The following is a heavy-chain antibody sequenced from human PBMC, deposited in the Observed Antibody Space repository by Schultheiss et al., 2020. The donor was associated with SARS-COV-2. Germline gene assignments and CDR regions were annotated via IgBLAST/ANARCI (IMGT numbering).Heavy chain of an antibody. CDR2: IYYSGST. Sequence: SETLSLTCTVSGGSISSYYWSWIRQPPGKGLEWIGYIYYSGSTNYNPSLKSRVTISVDTSKNQFSLKLSSMTAADTAVYYCARIDSSGYYAYDYWGQGTLVTVSS. D-gene: IGHD3-22*01. CDR3: ARIDSSGYYAYDY. V-gene: IGHV4-59*01. CDR1: GGSISSYY. J-gene: IGHJ4*02.